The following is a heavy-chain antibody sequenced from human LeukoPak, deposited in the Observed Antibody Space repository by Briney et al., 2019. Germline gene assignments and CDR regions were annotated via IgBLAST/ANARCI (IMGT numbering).Heavy chain of an antibody. CDR3: ASFSRSEYSSGYLRQYYFDY. CDR1: GGSSSGYY. V-gene: IGHV4-34*01. CDR2: INHSGST. J-gene: IGHJ4*02. D-gene: IGHD3-22*01. Sequence: SETLSLTCAVYGGSSSGYYWSWIRQPSGKGLEWIGEINHSGSTNYNPSLKSRVTISVDTSKNQFSLKLSSVTAADTAVYYCASFSRSEYSSGYLRQYYFDYWGQGTLVTVSS.